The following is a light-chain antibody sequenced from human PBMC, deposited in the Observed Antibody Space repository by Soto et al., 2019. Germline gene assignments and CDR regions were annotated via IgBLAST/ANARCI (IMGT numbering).Light chain of an antibody. CDR3: LQHNSYPPT. Sequence: AIRMTQSPSSFSASTGDRVTITCRASQGISSYLAWYQQKPGKAPKLLIYAASTLQSGVPSRFSGSRSGTDFTLTISCLQSEDFATYYCLQHNSYPPTFGQGTRLEIK. CDR1: QGISSY. CDR2: AAS. V-gene: IGKV1-8*01. J-gene: IGKJ5*01.